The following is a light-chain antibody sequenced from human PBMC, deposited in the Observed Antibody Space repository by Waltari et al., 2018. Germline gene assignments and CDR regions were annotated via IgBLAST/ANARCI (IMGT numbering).Light chain of an antibody. CDR2: WAS. J-gene: IGKJ3*01. V-gene: IGKV4-1*01. CDR3: QQYYDTPFT. CDR1: QSVLHNSKNKNS. Sequence: DIVMTQSPDSLAVSLGERATINCKSSQSVLHNSKNKNSLAWYQHKPGQPPKLLIYWASTRESGVPDRFSGSGSGTDFTLTISSLQAEDVAFYYCQQYYDTPFTFGPGTKEDIK.